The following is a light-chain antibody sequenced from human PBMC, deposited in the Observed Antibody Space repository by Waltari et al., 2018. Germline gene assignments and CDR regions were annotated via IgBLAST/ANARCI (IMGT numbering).Light chain of an antibody. CDR3: SSYAGSFPYV. V-gene: IGLV2-8*01. CDR1: GSDVGGYNY. J-gene: IGLJ1*01. Sequence: QSALTPPPSASGSPGQSVTIPCTGTGSDVGGYNYVSWYQQHPSKTPKLMIYEVSKRPSGVPDRFSGSKSGNTASLTVSGLQSEDEADYYCSSYAGSFPYVFGTGTKVTVL. CDR2: EVS.